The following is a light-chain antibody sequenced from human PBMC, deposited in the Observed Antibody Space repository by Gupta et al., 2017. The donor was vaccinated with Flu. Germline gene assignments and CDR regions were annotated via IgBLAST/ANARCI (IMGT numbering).Light chain of an antibody. Sequence: VTLGKPASISCSASQSRVHSDGNTYLSWIQQRPGQPPRVLIYKCSSRGSGGPDRFSGGGTGTDFTLKISRVEAEDVGVYYCRQRKQFPLTFGQGTKLEIK. J-gene: IGKJ2*01. V-gene: IGKV2-24*01. CDR1: QSRVHSDGNTY. CDR2: KCS. CDR3: RQRKQFPLT.